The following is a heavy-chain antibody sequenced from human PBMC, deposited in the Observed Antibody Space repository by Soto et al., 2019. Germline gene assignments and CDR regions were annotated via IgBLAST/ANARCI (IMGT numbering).Heavy chain of an antibody. CDR1: GFSLSRNA. Sequence: GGSLRLSCLVSGFSLSRNAMHWVRQAPGKGLEYASSISRNGGSTYYADSVKGRFTISRDNSKNTLYLQMSSLRAEDTAVYYCVKDRYIDYWGQGTLVTVSS. CDR2: ISRNGGST. J-gene: IGHJ4*02. V-gene: IGHV3-64D*06. CDR3: VKDRYIDY.